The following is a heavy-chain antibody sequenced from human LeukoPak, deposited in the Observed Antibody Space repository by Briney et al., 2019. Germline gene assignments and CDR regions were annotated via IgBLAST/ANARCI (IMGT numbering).Heavy chain of an antibody. CDR2: INHSGST. D-gene: IGHD6-13*01. V-gene: IGHV4-34*01. CDR3: ARRYSSSWYRAFDI. CDR1: GGSFSGYY. J-gene: IGHJ3*02. Sequence: NPSETLSLTCAVYGGSFSGYYWSWIRQPPGKGLEWIGEINHSGSTSYNPSLKSRVTLSVDTSKNQFSLKLSSVTAADTAVYYCARRYSSSWYRAFDIWGQGTMVTVSS.